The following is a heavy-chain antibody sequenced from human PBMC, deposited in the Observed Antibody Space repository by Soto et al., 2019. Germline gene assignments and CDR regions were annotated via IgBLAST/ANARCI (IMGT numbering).Heavy chain of an antibody. CDR1: GFTFSSYS. J-gene: IGHJ6*02. D-gene: IGHD3-3*01. Sequence: AGGSLRLSCAASGFTFSSYSMNWVRQAPGKGLEWVSSISSSSSYIYYADSVKGRFTISRDNAKNSLYLQMNSLRAEDTAVYYCAREPVTIFGVVISRGYYGMDVWGQGTTVTVSS. CDR3: AREPVTIFGVVISRGYYGMDV. CDR2: ISSSSSYI. V-gene: IGHV3-21*01.